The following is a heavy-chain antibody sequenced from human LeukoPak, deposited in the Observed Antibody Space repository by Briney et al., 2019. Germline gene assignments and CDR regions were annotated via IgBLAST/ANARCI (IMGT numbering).Heavy chain of an antibody. D-gene: IGHD4-23*01. CDR1: RFTFSSYG. V-gene: IGHV3-30*02. J-gene: IGHJ5*02. CDR2: IQYDGSNE. Sequence: GGSLRLSCAASRFTFSSYGMHWVRQAPGKGLEWVAYIQYDGSNEQYADSVKGRFSISRDSSKNILYLQMNSLRAEDTAVYYCTRESGNSVFGVSLSWGQGTLVTVSS. CDR3: TRESGNSVFGVSLS.